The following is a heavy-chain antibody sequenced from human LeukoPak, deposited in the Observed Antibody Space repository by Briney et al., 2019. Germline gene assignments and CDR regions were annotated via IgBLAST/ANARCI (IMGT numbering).Heavy chain of an antibody. D-gene: IGHD1-7*01. CDR2: IKQDGSEK. CDR1: GFTFTTYW. V-gene: IGHV3-7*02. J-gene: IGHJ4*02. Sequence: GGSLRLSCAASGFTFTTYWMSWVRQAPGKGLEWVANIKQDGSEKNYVDSVKGRFTISRDNAKSSLYLQMNSLRAEDTAVYYCARGGWGTAIDYWAQGTLVTVSS. CDR3: ARGGWGTAIDY.